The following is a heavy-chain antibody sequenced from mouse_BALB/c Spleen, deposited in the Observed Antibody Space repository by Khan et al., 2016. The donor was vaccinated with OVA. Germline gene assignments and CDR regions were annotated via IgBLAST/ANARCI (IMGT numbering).Heavy chain of an antibody. CDR2: IFPGSVST. D-gene: IGHD2-2*01. J-gene: IGHJ3*01. CDR1: GYTFSSYW. CDR3: ARGGYGGFAY. V-gene: IGHV1-9*01. Sequence: QVRLQQSGGDLMKPGASVKISCKATGYTFSSYWIEWVKQRPGHGLEWIGQIFPGSVSTTYNEKFKGKATFTADTSSNTADMQLSSLTSEDSAVYYCARGGYGGFAYWGQGTLVTVSA.